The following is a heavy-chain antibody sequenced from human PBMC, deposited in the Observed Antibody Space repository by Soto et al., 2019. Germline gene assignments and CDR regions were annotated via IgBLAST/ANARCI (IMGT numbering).Heavy chain of an antibody. CDR3: EIDYLRRTVTHNFDS. CDR1: RDRSASSG. D-gene: IGHD4-17*01. CDR2: ISAYNGNT. J-gene: IGHJ4*02. V-gene: IGHV1-18*01. Sequence: ASVEGCRAACRDRSASSGSSWVRQNPGQGLEWMGWISAYNGNTNYAQKLQGRVTMTTDTSTSTAYMELRSLRSDDTAVYYCEIDYLRRTVTHNFDSRGQGTLVTVSS.